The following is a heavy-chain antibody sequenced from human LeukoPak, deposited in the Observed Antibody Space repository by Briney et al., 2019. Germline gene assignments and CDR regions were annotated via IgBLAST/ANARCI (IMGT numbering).Heavy chain of an antibody. Sequence: SETLSLTCTVSGGSISSYYWSWLRQPPGKGLEWIGYIYYSGSTNYNPSLKSRVTISVDTSKNQFSLKLSSVTTADTAVYYCARVPLAPAAMHHPFDYWGQGTLVTVSS. D-gene: IGHD2-2*01. CDR2: IYYSGST. CDR3: ARVPLAPAAMHHPFDY. J-gene: IGHJ4*02. CDR1: GGSISSYY. V-gene: IGHV4-59*01.